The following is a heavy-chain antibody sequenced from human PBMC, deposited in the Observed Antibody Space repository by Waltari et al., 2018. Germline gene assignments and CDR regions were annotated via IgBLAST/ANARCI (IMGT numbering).Heavy chain of an antibody. J-gene: IGHJ4*02. D-gene: IGHD1-1*01. Sequence: QVQLQESGPGLVKPSQTLSLTCSVSGGSVNNGEFFWSWIRQPPGKGLGWIGYIYYSGGTYYNPSLKSRLTMSVDTSKNQFSLNLRSVTAADTAVYYCARREGYNSLDYWGQGILVTVSS. CDR1: GGSVNNGEFF. CDR2: IYYSGGT. CDR3: ARREGYNSLDY. V-gene: IGHV4-30-4*01.